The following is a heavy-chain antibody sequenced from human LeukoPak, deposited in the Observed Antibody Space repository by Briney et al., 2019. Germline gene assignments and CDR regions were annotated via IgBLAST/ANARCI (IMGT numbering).Heavy chain of an antibody. CDR1: GFTFSDHY. CDR2: TRNKVNSYTR. V-gene: IGHV3-72*01. D-gene: IGHD3-22*01. CDR3: ARGGVYDRPYCDL. J-gene: IGHJ2*01. Sequence: GGSLSLSCAASGFTFSDHYMDWVRQAPGKGLEWVGRTRNKVNSYTREYAASVKGRFTISREDSKNSLYLQLNSLNTEDTAVYYCARGGVYDRPYCDLWGRGTLVTVSS.